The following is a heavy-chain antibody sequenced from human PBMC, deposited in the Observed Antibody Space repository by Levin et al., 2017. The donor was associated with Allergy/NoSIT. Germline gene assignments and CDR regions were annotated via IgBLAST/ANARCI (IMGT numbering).Heavy chain of an antibody. D-gene: IGHD2-21*01. J-gene: IGHJ3*02. CDR3: ARDPDAYCGGDCYQGIDAFDI. CDR1: GGTFSSYA. V-gene: IGHV1-69*13. CDR2: IIPIFGTA. Sequence: SVKVSCKASGGTFSSYAISWVRQAPGQGLEWMGGIIPIFGTANYAQKFQGRVTITADESTSTAYMELSSLRSEDTAVYYCARDPDAYCGGDCYQGIDAFDIWGQGTMVTVSS.